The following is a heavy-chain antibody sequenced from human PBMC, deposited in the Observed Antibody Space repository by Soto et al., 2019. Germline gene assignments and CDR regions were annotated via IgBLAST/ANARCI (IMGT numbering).Heavy chain of an antibody. CDR1: GFTFSDYS. Sequence: VQLVESGGGLVKPGGSPRLSCAASGFTFSDYSMLWVRQAPGKGLEWLSFIANGDNHIFYSDSVKGRFTISRDNTKNTVYLHLNSLRADDTAVYYCARENGQFSSDACNRGAFDIWGQGTMVTVSS. CDR3: ARENGQFSSDACNRGAFDI. V-gene: IGHV3-21*01. J-gene: IGHJ3*02. D-gene: IGHD3-22*01. CDR2: IANGDNHI.